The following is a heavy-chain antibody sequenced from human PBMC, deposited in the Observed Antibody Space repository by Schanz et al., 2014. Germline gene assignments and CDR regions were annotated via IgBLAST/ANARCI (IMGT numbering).Heavy chain of an antibody. D-gene: IGHD6-19*01. V-gene: IGHV3-33*06. Sequence: QVQLVESGGGVVRPGRSLRLSCATSGFTFSRFGMHWVRQAPGKGPEWVALVWSDGNTKYYVDSVKGRFTISRDNSMNTLHLQMDGLRAEDTAVYYCAKAGSGWSTAGYYYWGQGTLVAVSS. CDR1: GFTFSRFG. J-gene: IGHJ4*02. CDR2: VWSDGNTK. CDR3: AKAGSGWSTAGYYY.